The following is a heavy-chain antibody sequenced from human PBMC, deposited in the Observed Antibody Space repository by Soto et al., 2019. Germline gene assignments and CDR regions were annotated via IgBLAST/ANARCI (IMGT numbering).Heavy chain of an antibody. J-gene: IGHJ4*02. CDR1: GGSISSDY. CDR3: ARNGVLGAVCFDY. D-gene: IGHD2-2*01. CDR2: SYYSRST. V-gene: IGHV4-59*01. Sequence: QVQLQESGPGLVKPSETLSLTCTVSGGSISSDYWSWIRQPPGKGLEWIGYSYYSRSTNYNPSLKSRVTISVDTTKSQFSMKLSSVTAADTAVYYCARNGVLGAVCFDYWGQGTLVTVSS.